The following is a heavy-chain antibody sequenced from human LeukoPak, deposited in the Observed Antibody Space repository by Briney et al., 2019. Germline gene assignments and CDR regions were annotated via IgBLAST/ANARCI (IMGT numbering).Heavy chain of an antibody. CDR1: GFTFRSYA. CDR3: AKGPALSFPHPYNWFDP. CDR2: IGGSGGST. Sequence: GGSLRLSCAASGFTFRSYAMSWVRQAPGKGLEWVSAIGGSGGSTYYADSVKGRFTISRDNSKNTLFLQMNSLRAEDTAVYYCAKGPALSFPHPYNWFDPWGQGTLATVSS. D-gene: IGHD1-26*01. V-gene: IGHV3-23*01. J-gene: IGHJ5*02.